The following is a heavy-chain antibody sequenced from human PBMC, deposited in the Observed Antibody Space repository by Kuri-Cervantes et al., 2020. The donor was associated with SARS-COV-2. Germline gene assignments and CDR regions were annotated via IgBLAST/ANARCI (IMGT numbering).Heavy chain of an antibody. CDR3: ARGGSTDYDFRSGYYRGWNWFDP. D-gene: IGHD3-3*01. J-gene: IGHJ5*02. V-gene: IGHV3-21*01. CDR2: ISSSSSYI. CDR1: GFTFSSYS. Sequence: LSLTCAASGFTFSSYSMNWVRQAPGKGLEWVSSISSSSSYIYYADSVKGRFTISRDNAKNSLYLQMNSLRAEDTAVYYCARGGSTDYDFRSGYYRGWNWFDPWGQGTLVTVSS.